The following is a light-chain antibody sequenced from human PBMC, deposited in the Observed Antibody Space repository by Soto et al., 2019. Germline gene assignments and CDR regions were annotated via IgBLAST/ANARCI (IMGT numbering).Light chain of an antibody. J-gene: IGLJ1*01. Sequence: SVLTQPRSVSGSPGQSVTISCTGTSSDIGGYNYVSWYQQHPDKAPKLMIYDVSKRPSGVPDRFSGSKSGNTASLTISGLQAEDEADYYCCSYAGNYYVFGTGTKVTVL. CDR1: SSDIGGYNY. CDR2: DVS. V-gene: IGLV2-11*01. CDR3: CSYAGNYYV.